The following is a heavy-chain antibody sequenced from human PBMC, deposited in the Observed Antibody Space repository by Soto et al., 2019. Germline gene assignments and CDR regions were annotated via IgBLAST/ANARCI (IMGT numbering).Heavy chain of an antibody. Sequence: QVQLVQSGAEVKKPGSSVKVSCKASGGTFSNSGISWVRQAPGQGLEWMGGIVPIFGTATYAQRFRSRATITADESTNTAYLDLSSLRSGDTAVYYCAREGGTYSLDSWGQGTLVTVSS. CDR1: GGTFSNSG. V-gene: IGHV1-69*01. CDR3: AREGGTYSLDS. D-gene: IGHD2-15*01. CDR2: IVPIFGTA. J-gene: IGHJ4*02.